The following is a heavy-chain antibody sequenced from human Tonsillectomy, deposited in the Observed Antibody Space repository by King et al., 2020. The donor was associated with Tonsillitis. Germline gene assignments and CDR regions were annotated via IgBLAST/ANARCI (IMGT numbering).Heavy chain of an antibody. D-gene: IGHD1-26*01. J-gene: IGHJ6*03. CDR3: ARENRKLNSGSPNRYYYMDV. Sequence: QLVQSGAEVKKPGASVKVSCKASGYTFTSYGISWVRQAPGQGLEWMGWISAYNGNTNYAQKLQGRVTMTTDTSTSTAYMELRSLRSDDTAVYYCARENRKLNSGSPNRYYYMDVWGKGTTVTVSS. CDR2: ISAYNGNT. CDR1: GYTFTSYG. V-gene: IGHV1-18*01.